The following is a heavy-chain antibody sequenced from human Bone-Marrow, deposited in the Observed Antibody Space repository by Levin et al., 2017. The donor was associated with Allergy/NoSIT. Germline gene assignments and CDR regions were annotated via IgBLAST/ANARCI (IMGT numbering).Heavy chain of an antibody. J-gene: IGHJ4*02. V-gene: IGHV3-7*01. Sequence: SCAASGFTFTKYWMVWVRQAPGKGLEWVANIGEDGTEKYYLDSVKGRFTISRDNAKNSLYLQMSSLRVEDTAVYYCVRDAMRGGDFDYWGQGILVAVSS. D-gene: IGHD3-16*01. CDR3: VRDAMRGGDFDY. CDR1: GFTFTKYW. CDR2: IGEDGTEK.